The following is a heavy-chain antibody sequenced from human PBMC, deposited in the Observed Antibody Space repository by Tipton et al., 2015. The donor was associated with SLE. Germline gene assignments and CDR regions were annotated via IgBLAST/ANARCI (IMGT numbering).Heavy chain of an antibody. CDR2: IYPGDSDT. CDR1: GYSFATYW. D-gene: IGHD4-17*01. Sequence: QLVQSGAEVKKPGESLKISCQGSGYSFATYWIGWLRQMPGKGLEWIGIIYPGDSDTRYSPSFQGQVTISVDKSIGTAYLQWSSLKASDSAMYYCARHGDYGDYPFSDWGQGTLVTVSS. J-gene: IGHJ4*02. CDR3: ARHGDYGDYPFSD. V-gene: IGHV5-51*01.